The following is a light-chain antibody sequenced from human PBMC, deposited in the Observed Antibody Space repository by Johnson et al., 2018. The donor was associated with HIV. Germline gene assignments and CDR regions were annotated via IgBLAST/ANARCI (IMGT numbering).Light chain of an antibody. CDR1: SSTIGNKY. CDR3: GTWDTSLSTGGA. V-gene: IGLV1-51*02. CDR2: KNN. J-gene: IGLJ1*01. Sequence: QSVLTQPPSVSAAPGQKVTISCSGSSSTIGNKYVSWYQILPGTAPKLLIYKNNQRPSGIPDRFSGSKSGTSATLGITGLQTGDEADYYCGTWDTSLSTGGALGPGTKVTSL.